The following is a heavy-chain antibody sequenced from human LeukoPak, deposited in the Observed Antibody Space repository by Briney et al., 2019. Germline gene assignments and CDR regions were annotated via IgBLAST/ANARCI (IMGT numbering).Heavy chain of an antibody. CDR1: GGSFSSNPYY. J-gene: IGHJ5*02. V-gene: IGHV4-39*01. Sequence: PSETLSLTCTVAGGSFSSNPYYWGWIRQPPGKGLEWIGSISYSESTYYNPSLKSRVTISVDTSKNQFSLELLSVAAADTAVYYCARHVGPDTRITMLRGVSFPRYNNWFDPWGQGTLVTVSS. CDR3: ARHVGPDTRITMLRGVSFPRYNNWFDP. D-gene: IGHD3-10*01. CDR2: ISYSEST.